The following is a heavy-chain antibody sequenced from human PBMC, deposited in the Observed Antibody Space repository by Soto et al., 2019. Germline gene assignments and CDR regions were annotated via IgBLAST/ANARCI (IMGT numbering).Heavy chain of an antibody. V-gene: IGHV1-18*01. CDR2: ISAYNGNT. J-gene: IGHJ3*02. CDR3: ARELNYGSGPRRAFDI. Sequence: ASVKVSCKASGYTFTSYGISWVRQAPGQGLEWMGWISAYNGNTNYAQKLQGRVTMTTDTSTSTAYMELRSLRSDDTAVYYCARELNYGSGPRRAFDIWCQGPRVTVAS. D-gene: IGHD3-10*01. CDR1: GYTFTSYG.